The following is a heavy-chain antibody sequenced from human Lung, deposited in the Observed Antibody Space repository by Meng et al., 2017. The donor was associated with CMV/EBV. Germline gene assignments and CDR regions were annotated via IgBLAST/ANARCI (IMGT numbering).Heavy chain of an antibody. CDR2: TTSESSYI. Sequence: ESXKISXAASGFTFSYYTMNWVRQAPGKGLEWVSSTTSESSYIFYADSVKGRFTVSRDNAKNSLYLQMNSLRAEDTAVYYCARIFEHGGELPITPLDYYGMDVWGQGTTVTVSS. CDR1: GFTFSYYT. J-gene: IGHJ6*02. D-gene: IGHD3-10*01. V-gene: IGHV3-21*01. CDR3: ARIFEHGGELPITPLDYYGMDV.